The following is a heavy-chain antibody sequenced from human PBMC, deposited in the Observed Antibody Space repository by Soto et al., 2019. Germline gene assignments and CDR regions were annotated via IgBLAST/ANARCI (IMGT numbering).Heavy chain of an antibody. CDR2: IYYSGST. D-gene: IGHD3-22*01. J-gene: IGHJ4*02. V-gene: IGHV4-59*01. Sequence: PSETLSLTCTVSGGSISSYYWSWIRQPPGKGLEWIGYIYYSGSTNYNPSLKSRVTISVDTSKNQFSLKLSSVTAADTAVYYCARVAVRNYYDSSGYYYFDYWGQGTLVTVSS. CDR1: GGSISSYY. CDR3: ARVAVRNYYDSSGYYYFDY.